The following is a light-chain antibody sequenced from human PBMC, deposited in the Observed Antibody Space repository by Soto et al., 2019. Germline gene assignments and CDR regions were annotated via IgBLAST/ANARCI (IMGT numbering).Light chain of an antibody. CDR3: QHSDSTPYT. V-gene: IGKV1-39*01. CDR1: QTISTY. CDR2: DAS. J-gene: IGKJ2*01. Sequence: DIQMTQSPSSLSASVGDRVTITCRASQTISTYLNWYQQKPGKAPRLLIYDASSLLSGVLSRFSGSGSGTDFTLTIASLQPEDFSTYYCQHSDSTPYTFGQGTKVES.